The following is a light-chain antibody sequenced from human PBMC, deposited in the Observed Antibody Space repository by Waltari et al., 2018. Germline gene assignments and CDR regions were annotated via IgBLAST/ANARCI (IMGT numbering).Light chain of an antibody. V-gene: IGKV3-20*01. CDR3: QEFGSSPTVT. J-gene: IGKJ5*01. CDR2: SAS. CDR1: QSVSIRY. Sequence: IVLTQSPGTLSLSPGERATLSCRASQSVSIRYLAWYQHKPVQAPRVVIYSASGRATGIPDRFSGSGSGTDFTLTISRLEPEDFAMYYCQEFGSSPTVTFGQGTRLEIK.